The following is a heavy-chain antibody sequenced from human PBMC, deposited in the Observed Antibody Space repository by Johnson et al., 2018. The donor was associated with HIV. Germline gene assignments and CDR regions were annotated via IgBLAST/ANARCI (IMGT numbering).Heavy chain of an antibody. D-gene: IGHD3-10*01. J-gene: IGHJ3*02. V-gene: IGHV3-23*04. CDR2: IGASGITT. CDR1: GFTFRNYA. Sequence: VQLVESGGDLIQPGGSLRLSCAASGFTFRNYAMSWVRQAPGKGLEWVSGIGASGITTYYADAVKGRFSISRDNSKNTLYLQMNSLRVEDTAVYFCAREKPRLVQGVLDAFDIWGQGTMVTVSS. CDR3: AREKPRLVQGVLDAFDI.